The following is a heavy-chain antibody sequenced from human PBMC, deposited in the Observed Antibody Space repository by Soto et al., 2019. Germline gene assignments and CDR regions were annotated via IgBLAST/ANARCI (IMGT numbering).Heavy chain of an antibody. CDR1: GFTFSYYG. V-gene: IGHV3-21*06. J-gene: IGHJ4*02. CDR2: ITSSSSYI. D-gene: IGHD3-22*01. CDR3: ARVKDYYDSSGYYFDY. Sequence: SLRLSCAVSGFTFSYYGMHWVRQAPGKGLEWVSFITSSSSYIYYADSVKGRFTISRDNAKNSLYLQMNSLRAEDTAVYYCARVKDYYDSSGYYFDYWGQGTLVTVSS.